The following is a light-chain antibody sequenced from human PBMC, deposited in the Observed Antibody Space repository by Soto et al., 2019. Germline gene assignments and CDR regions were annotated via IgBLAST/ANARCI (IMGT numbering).Light chain of an antibody. CDR1: ESVRNNS. J-gene: IGKJ2*01. Sequence: ELVLTQSPGTLSLSPGERATLSCRASESVRNNSLAWYQQQPGQAPRLLIFGASSRATGIPDRFTGSGSGADFSLTISRLEPEDSEVYFCHHYGYGADTFGQGTKLEIK. CDR3: HHYGYGADT. V-gene: IGKV3-20*01. CDR2: GAS.